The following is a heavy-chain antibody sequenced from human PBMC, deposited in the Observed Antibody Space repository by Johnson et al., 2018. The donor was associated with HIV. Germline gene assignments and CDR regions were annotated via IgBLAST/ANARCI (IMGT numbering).Heavy chain of an antibody. Sequence: QVQLVESGGGVVQPGRSLRLSCAASGFTFSSYAMHWVRQAPGKGLEWVTLISYDGSNTYYADSVKGRFTISRENSKNTLYLQMNNLRPEDTALYYCARDSTPWGGDYVDYTFDIWGQGTMVTVSS. D-gene: IGHD4-17*01. CDR2: ISYDGSNT. V-gene: IGHV3-30-3*01. CDR1: GFTFSSYA. J-gene: IGHJ3*02. CDR3: ARDSTPWGGDYVDYTFDI.